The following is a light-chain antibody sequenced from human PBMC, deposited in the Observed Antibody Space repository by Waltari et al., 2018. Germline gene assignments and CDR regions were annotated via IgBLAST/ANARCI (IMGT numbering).Light chain of an antibody. Sequence: QSVLTQPPSTSGTPGQRVTISCSGRSSNIGTNPANWYQHLPGTAPKLLIYSNNQRPSGVPGRFSGSKSGTSASLAISGLQSEDEADYYCAAWDDTLNGYVFGTGTKVTVL. V-gene: IGLV1-44*01. CDR3: AAWDDTLNGYV. CDR1: SSNIGTNP. J-gene: IGLJ1*01. CDR2: SNN.